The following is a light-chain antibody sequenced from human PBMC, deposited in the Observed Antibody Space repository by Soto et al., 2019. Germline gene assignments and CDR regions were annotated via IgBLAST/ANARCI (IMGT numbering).Light chain of an antibody. J-gene: IGLJ3*02. V-gene: IGLV2-14*03. CDR2: DVS. CDR1: SSDIGGYKH. Sequence: QSVLTQPASVSGSPGQSITIPCTGTSSDIGGYKHVSWHQQHPGKAPKVVIYDVSNRPSGASNRFSGSKSGNTASLTISGLQAEDEADYYCSSHTSSDTRVFGGGTKLTVL. CDR3: SSHTSSDTRV.